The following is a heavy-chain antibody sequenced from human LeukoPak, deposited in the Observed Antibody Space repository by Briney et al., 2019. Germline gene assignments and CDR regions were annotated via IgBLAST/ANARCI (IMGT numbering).Heavy chain of an antibody. D-gene: IGHD5-18*01. CDR3: ARHTGIRGYSYGPWGY. CDR1: GGSFSGYY. J-gene: IGHJ4*02. Sequence: SETLSLTCAVYGGSFSGYYWSWIRQSPGKGLEWIGEINHSGSTNYNPSLKSRVTMSVDTSKNQFSLKLRSATAADTAIYHCARHTGIRGYSYGPWGYWGQGTPVTVSS. CDR2: INHSGST. V-gene: IGHV4-34*01.